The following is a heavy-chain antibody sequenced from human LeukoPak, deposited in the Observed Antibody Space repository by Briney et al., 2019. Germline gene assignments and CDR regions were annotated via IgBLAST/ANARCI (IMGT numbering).Heavy chain of an antibody. J-gene: IGHJ3*02. CDR2: IKQDGSEK. CDR1: GFTFSSYW. CDR3: ARDLLAGSSWNDAFDI. V-gene: IGHV3-7*01. D-gene: IGHD6-13*01. Sequence: GGSLRLSCAASGFTFSSYWMNWVRQAPGKGLEWVANIKQDGSEKYYVDSVKGRFTISRDNAKNSLYLQMNSLRAEDTAVYYCARDLLAGSSWNDAFDIWGQGTMVTVSS.